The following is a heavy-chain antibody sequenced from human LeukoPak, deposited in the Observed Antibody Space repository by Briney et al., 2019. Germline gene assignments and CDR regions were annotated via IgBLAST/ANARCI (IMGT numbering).Heavy chain of an antibody. V-gene: IGHV4-34*01. J-gene: IGHJ6*02. CDR3: ASRIGRYLYYFGMDV. D-gene: IGHD1-26*01. CDR2: INESGST. Sequence: SETLSLTCAVYGGPFSHYYWTWIRQPPGKGLEWIGEINESGSTNYDPFLKSRVTISVDTSKTHFSLNLTSVTAADTAVYYCASRIGRYLYYFGMDVWGQGTTVTVSS. CDR1: GGPFSHYY.